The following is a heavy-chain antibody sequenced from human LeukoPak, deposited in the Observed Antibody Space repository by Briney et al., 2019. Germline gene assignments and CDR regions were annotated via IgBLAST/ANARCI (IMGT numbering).Heavy chain of an antibody. V-gene: IGHV1-46*01. J-gene: IGHJ4*02. D-gene: IGHD1-26*01. Sequence: ASVKVSCKASGYTFTTYYLHWVRQAPGQGLEWMGIVNPSGGSTPYAQNFQGRVTMTRDTSTNTVYMELSSLRSEDTAVYYCARAVGATPQFDYWGQGTLVTVSS. CDR1: GYTFTTYY. CDR3: ARAVGATPQFDY. CDR2: VNPSGGST.